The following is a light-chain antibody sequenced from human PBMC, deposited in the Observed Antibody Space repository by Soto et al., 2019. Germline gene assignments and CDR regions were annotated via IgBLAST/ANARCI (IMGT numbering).Light chain of an antibody. CDR3: SSYAGSNLWV. J-gene: IGLJ3*02. CDR2: EVS. CDR1: SSDVGGYNY. Sequence: QSALTQPPSASGSPGQSVTISCTGTSSDVGGYNYVSWYHHHPGKTPKLMIYEVSKRPSGVPDRFSGSKSGNTASLTVSGLQAEDEADYYCSSYAGSNLWVFGGGTKLTVL. V-gene: IGLV2-8*01.